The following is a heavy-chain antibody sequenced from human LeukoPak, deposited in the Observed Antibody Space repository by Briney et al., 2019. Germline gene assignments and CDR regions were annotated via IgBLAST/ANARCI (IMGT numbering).Heavy chain of an antibody. V-gene: IGHV4-38-2*02. CDR2: IYHSGST. D-gene: IGHD3-16*02. CDR3: ARGSRNYDYVWGSYRYTPGLDY. Sequence: SETLSLTCTVSGYSISSGYYWGWIRQPPGKGLEWIGSIYHSGSTYYNPSLKSRVTISVDTSKNQFSLKLSSVTAADTAVYYCARGSRNYDYVWGSYRYTPGLDYWGQGTLVTVSS. CDR1: GYSISSGYY. J-gene: IGHJ4*02.